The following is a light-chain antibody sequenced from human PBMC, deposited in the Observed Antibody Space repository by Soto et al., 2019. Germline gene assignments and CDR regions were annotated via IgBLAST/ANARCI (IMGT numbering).Light chain of an antibody. J-gene: IGLJ1*01. CDR3: CSYAGSSTYV. CDR1: SSDVGSYNL. V-gene: IGLV2-23*01. CDR2: EGS. Sequence: QSALTQLRSVSGSPGQSITISWAGTSSDVGSYNLVSWYQQHPGKAPKFMIYEGSKRPSGVSNRFSGSKSGNTASLTISGLQAEDEADYYCCSYAGSSTYVFGTGTKVTVL.